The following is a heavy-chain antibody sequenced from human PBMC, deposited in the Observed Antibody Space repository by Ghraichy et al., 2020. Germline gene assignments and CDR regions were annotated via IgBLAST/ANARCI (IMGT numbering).Heavy chain of an antibody. Sequence: SGPTLVKPTQTLTLTCTFSGFSLSSSGLGVGWIRQPPGKALEWLALIFWDDDKYYNPSLKSRLTIIRETSKNQVVLTMTDMGPVDTATYYCAHRPQPNIVAVPGGTPEDNWFAPWGQGTLVTVSS. CDR2: IFWDDDK. V-gene: IGHV2-5*02. CDR1: GFSLSSSGLG. J-gene: IGHJ5*02. CDR3: AHRPQPNIVAVPGGTPEDNWFAP. D-gene: IGHD2-2*01.